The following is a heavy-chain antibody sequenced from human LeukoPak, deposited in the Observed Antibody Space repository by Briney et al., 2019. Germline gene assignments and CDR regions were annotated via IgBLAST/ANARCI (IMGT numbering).Heavy chain of an antibody. CDR3: ARGPSLQKYFDH. CDR1: GFTFSSYA. V-gene: IGHV3-30*04. CDR2: ITYDGRDK. Sequence: PGGSLRLSCAASGFTFSSYALHWVRQAPGKGLEWVAVITYDGRDKYYGDSVQGRFTISRDTSKNTLSLQMNSLRTEDAAVYYCARGPSLQKYFDHWGQGTLVTVSS. J-gene: IGHJ4*02.